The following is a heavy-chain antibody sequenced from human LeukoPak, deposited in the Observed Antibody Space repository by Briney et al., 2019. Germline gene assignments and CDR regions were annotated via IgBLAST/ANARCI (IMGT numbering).Heavy chain of an antibody. V-gene: IGHV3-9*01. CDR2: ISWNSGSI. CDR1: GFTFDDYA. D-gene: IGHD6-13*01. Sequence: GGSLRLSCAASGFTFDDYAMHWVRQAPGKGLEWVSGISWNSGSIGYADSVKGRFTISRDNAKNSLYLQMNSLRAEDTALYYCAKDHPAYSSSWYFDYWGQGTLVTVSS. CDR3: AKDHPAYSSSWYFDY. J-gene: IGHJ4*02.